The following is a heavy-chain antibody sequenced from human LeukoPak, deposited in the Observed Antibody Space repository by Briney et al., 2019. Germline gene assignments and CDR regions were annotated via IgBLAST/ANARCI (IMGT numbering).Heavy chain of an antibody. Sequence: GGSLRLSCAASGFTFSSYSMNWLRQAPGKGLEWVSSISSSSSYIYYADSVKGRFTISRDNAKNSLYLQMNSLRAEDTAVYYCARGQASDFDYWGQGTLVTVSS. CDR3: ARGQASDFDY. CDR1: GFTFSSYS. V-gene: IGHV3-21*01. CDR2: ISSSSSYI. J-gene: IGHJ4*02.